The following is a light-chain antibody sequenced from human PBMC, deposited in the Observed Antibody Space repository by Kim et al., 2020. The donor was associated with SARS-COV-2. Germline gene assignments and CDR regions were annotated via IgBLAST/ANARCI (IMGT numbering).Light chain of an antibody. V-gene: IGKV1-39*01. Sequence: SVGDRVTITCRTTQSISSHLNWYQQKPGRAPKLLISAASTLQGGVPSRFSGSGSETDFTLTISSLQPDDFATYFCQQSYITPFTFGPGTKVDIK. CDR2: AAS. CDR3: QQSYITPFT. J-gene: IGKJ3*01. CDR1: QSISSH.